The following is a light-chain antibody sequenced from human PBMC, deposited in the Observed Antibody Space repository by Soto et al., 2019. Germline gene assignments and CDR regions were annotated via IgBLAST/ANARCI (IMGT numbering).Light chain of an antibody. Sequence: EIVLTQSPGTLSLSPGERATLSCRASQSVGSNYLAWYQQKPGQAPRLLIYGASNRATGIPDWFSGSGSGTDFTLTITRLEPKDFAVYYCHQYASAPQTFGQGTKVEIK. V-gene: IGKV3-20*01. CDR2: GAS. CDR3: HQYASAPQT. CDR1: QSVGSNY. J-gene: IGKJ1*01.